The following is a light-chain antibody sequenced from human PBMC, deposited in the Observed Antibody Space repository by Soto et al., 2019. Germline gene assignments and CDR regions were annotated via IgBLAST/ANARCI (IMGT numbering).Light chain of an antibody. CDR3: QQYNNWPSA. J-gene: IGKJ4*01. CDR2: EAS. Sequence: EIVMTQSPATLSVSPGERVTLSCRASQSVSTTLAWYQQKPGQAPRLLIYEASTRATGIPARFSGSGSGTEFTLTISGLQSEDSALYYCQQYNNWPSAFGGGTKVEIK. V-gene: IGKV3-15*01. CDR1: QSVSTT.